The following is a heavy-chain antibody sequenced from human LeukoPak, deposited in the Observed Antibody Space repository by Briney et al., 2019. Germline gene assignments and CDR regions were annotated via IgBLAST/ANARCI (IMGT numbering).Heavy chain of an antibody. CDR3: ARARLGWFGETTTIYHYYGMDV. CDR2: ISSSSSYI. CDR1: GFTFSSYA. J-gene: IGHJ6*04. V-gene: IGHV3-21*01. D-gene: IGHD3-10*01. Sequence: PGRSLRLSCAASGFTFSSYAMSWVRQAPGKGLEWVSSISSSSSYIYYADSVKGRSTISRDNAKNSLYLQMNSLRAEDTAVYYCARARLGWFGETTTIYHYYGMDVWGKGTTVTVSS.